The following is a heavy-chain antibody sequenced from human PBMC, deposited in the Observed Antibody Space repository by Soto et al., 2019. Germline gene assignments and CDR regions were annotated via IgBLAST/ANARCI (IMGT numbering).Heavy chain of an antibody. V-gene: IGHV1-18*01. CDR3: ARGAFCGGAPGCRDMDV. CDR2: ISAYNGNT. D-gene: IGHD2-21*01. Sequence: ASVKVSCKSSGYSFISHSITWVRQAPGQGLEWMGRISAYNGNTNYAQKLQGRVTMTTDTSTSTAFMELRSLRSDDTAVYYCARGAFCGGAPGCRDMDVWGQGTTVTVSS. J-gene: IGHJ6*02. CDR1: GYSFISHS.